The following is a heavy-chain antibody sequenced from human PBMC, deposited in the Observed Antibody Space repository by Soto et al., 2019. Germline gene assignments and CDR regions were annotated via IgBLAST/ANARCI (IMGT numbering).Heavy chain of an antibody. J-gene: IGHJ4*02. CDR2: ISTGDSPI. D-gene: IGHD2-15*01. CDR1: GFTFSNYA. CDR3: ATVCRFCSGSNSLY. Sequence: EVQLVESGGALVQHGGSLRLSCAASGFTFSNYAMNWVRQAPGKGLEWVSYISTGDSPIYYADSVKGRFTISRDNAKKSLYLQMISLRAEDTAVYYCATVCRFCSGSNSLYWGRGTLVTVSS. V-gene: IGHV3-48*01.